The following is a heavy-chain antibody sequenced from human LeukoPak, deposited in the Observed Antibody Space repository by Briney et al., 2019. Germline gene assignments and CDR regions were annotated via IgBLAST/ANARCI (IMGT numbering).Heavy chain of an antibody. J-gene: IGHJ4*02. V-gene: IGHV1-69*13. CDR3: ARGSNPTIISFDY. Sequence: SVKVSCKASGGTFSSYAISWVRQAPGQGLEWMGGIIPIFGTANYAQKFQGRVTITADESTSTAYMELSSLRSEDTAVYYCARGSNPTIISFDYWGQGTLVTVSS. CDR1: GGTFSSYA. D-gene: IGHD5-24*01. CDR2: IIPIFGTA.